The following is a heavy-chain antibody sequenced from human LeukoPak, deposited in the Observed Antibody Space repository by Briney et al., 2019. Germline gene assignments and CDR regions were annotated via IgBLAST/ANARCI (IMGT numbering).Heavy chain of an antibody. CDR2: ISGSGITT. V-gene: IGHV3-23*01. J-gene: IGHJ3*02. CDR1: GFTFSGYT. Sequence: GGSLRLSCAASGFTFSGYTMNWVRQAPGKGPEWVSSISGSGITTNYADSVKGRFTISRDNSKNTLYLQMNSLRAEDTAVYYCAKDNVDAFDIWGQGTMVTVSS. CDR3: AKDNVDAFDI.